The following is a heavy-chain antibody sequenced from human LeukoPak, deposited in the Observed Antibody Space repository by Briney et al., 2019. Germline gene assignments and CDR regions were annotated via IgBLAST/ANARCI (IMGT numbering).Heavy chain of an antibody. J-gene: IGHJ4*02. D-gene: IGHD2-2*01. CDR1: RFTFSTYA. CDR3: AKSQRNDQQVVQRLDY. V-gene: IGHV3-23*01. Sequence: GGSLRLSCTASRFTFSTYAMSWVRQAPGKGLEWVSSISGSGDTTYYTGSVKGRFTTSRDNSKNALYLQMSSLRAEDTAVYYCAKSQRNDQQVVQRLDYWGQGTLVTVSS. CDR2: ISGSGDTT.